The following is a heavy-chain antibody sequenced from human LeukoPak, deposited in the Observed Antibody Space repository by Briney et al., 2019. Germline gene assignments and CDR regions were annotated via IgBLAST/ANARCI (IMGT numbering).Heavy chain of an antibody. Sequence: SETLSLTCAVYGGSFSGYYWSWIRQPPGKGLEWIGEINHSGSTNYNPSLKSRVAISVDTSKNQFSLKLSSVTAADTAVYYCARSLLWFGESSPFDYWGQGTLVTVSS. D-gene: IGHD3-10*01. J-gene: IGHJ4*02. CDR3: ARSLLWFGESSPFDY. CDR2: INHSGST. CDR1: GGSFSGYY. V-gene: IGHV4-34*01.